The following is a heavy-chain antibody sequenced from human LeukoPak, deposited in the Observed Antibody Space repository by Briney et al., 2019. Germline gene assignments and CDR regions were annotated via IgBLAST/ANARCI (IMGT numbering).Heavy chain of an antibody. Sequence: ASVKVSCKASGYTFTSYVISWVRQAPGQGLEWMGWISAYNGNTNYAQKLQGRVTMTTDTSTSTAYMELRSLRSDDTAVYYCARVGEVVPAASFDYWGQGTLVTVSS. CDR1: GYTFTSYV. CDR2: ISAYNGNT. D-gene: IGHD2-2*01. CDR3: ARVGEVVPAASFDY. V-gene: IGHV1-18*01. J-gene: IGHJ4*02.